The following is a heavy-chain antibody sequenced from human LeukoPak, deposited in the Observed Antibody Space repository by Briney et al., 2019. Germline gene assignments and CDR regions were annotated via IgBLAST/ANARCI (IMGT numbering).Heavy chain of an antibody. CDR2: ISNDSVDK. V-gene: IGHV3-11*04. Sequence: GGSLRLSCVGSGFMFSDYYMSWIRQAPGKGLEWVSYISNDSVDKYYVDSVRGRFTTSRDNAKKSMYLQMSGLRVEDTAVYYCARRDWVSGAVRAFDIWGQGTMVTVSS. D-gene: IGHD3-3*01. CDR1: GFMFSDYY. J-gene: IGHJ3*02. CDR3: ARRDWVSGAVRAFDI.